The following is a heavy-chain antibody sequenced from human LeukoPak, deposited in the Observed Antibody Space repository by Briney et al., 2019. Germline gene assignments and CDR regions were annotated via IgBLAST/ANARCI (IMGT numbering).Heavy chain of an antibody. CDR3: ARPYCSGGDCLRYFDL. V-gene: IGHV1-8*02. Sequence: ASVKVSCKASGYTFTSYGISWVRQAPGQGLEWMGWMNPISGNTGYAQKFQGRVTMTRSTSISTAFMELSSLRSEDTAVYYCARPYCSGGDCLRYFDLWGRGTLITVSS. J-gene: IGHJ2*01. CDR1: GYTFTSYG. D-gene: IGHD2-15*01. CDR2: MNPISGNT.